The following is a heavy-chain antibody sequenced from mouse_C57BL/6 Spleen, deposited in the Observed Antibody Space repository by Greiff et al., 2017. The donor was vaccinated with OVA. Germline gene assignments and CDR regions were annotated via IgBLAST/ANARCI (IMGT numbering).Heavy chain of an antibody. V-gene: IGHV1-82*01. Sequence: QVQLQQSGPELVKPGASVKISCKASGYAFSSSWMNWVKQRPGKGLEWIGRIYPGDGDTNYNGKFKGKATLTADKSSSTAYMQLSSLTSEDSAVYFCAREGYYYGSSYSYWYFDVWGTGTTVTVSS. J-gene: IGHJ1*03. D-gene: IGHD1-1*01. CDR2: IYPGDGDT. CDR3: AREGYYYGSSYSYWYFDV. CDR1: GYAFSSSW.